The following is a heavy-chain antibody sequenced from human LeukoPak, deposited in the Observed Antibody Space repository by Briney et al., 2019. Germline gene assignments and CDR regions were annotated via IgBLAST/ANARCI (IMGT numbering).Heavy chain of an antibody. CDR1: GFTFSSYW. CDR3: ASAGSYRTVHDAFDI. D-gene: IGHD1-1*01. J-gene: IGHJ3*02. Sequence: GGSLRLSCAASGFTFSSYWMNWVRQAPGKGLEWVANIKQDGSEKYYVDSVKGRFTISRDNAKNSLYLQMNSLRAEDTAVYYCASAGSYRTVHDAFDIWGQGTMVTVSS. CDR2: IKQDGSEK. V-gene: IGHV3-7*01.